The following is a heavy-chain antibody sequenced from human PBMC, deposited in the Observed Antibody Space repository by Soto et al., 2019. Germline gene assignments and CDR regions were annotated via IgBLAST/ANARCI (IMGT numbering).Heavy chain of an antibody. CDR1: GFTFSSYA. V-gene: IGHV3-30-3*01. Sequence: GGSLRLSCAASGFTFSSYAMHWVRQAPGKGLEWVAVISYDGSNKYYADSVKGRFTISRDNSKNTLYLQMNSLRAEDTAVYYCARVELFSGVHCSGGSCYFDYWGQGTLVTVSS. D-gene: IGHD2-15*01. J-gene: IGHJ4*02. CDR3: ARVELFSGVHCSGGSCYFDY. CDR2: ISYDGSNK.